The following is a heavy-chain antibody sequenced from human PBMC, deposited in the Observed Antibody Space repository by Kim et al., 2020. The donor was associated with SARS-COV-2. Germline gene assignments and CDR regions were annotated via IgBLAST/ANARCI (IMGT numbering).Heavy chain of an antibody. J-gene: IGHJ6*02. D-gene: IGHD1-26*01. Sequence: GGSLRLSCAASGFTFSSYSMNWVRQAPGKGLEWVSYISSSSSTIYYADSVKGRFTISRDNAKNSLYLQMNSLRDEDTAVYYCARRGARFYYYYGMDVWGQGTTVTVSS. CDR1: GFTFSSYS. CDR3: ARRGARFYYYYGMDV. V-gene: IGHV3-48*02. CDR2: ISSSSSTI.